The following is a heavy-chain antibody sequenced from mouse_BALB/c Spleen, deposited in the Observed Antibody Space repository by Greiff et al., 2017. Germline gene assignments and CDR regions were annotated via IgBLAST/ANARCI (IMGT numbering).Heavy chain of an antibody. CDR2: ISYDGSN. CDR3: ARVQYGNYPDY. V-gene: IGHV3-6*02. J-gene: IGHJ2*01. CDR1: GYSITSCYY. Sequence: VQLKESGPGLVKPSQSLSLTCSVTGYSITSCYYWNWIRQFPGNKLEWMGYISYDGSNNYNPSLKNRISITRDTSKNQFFLKLNSVTTEDTATYYCARVQYGNYPDYWGQGTTLTVSS. D-gene: IGHD2-10*02.